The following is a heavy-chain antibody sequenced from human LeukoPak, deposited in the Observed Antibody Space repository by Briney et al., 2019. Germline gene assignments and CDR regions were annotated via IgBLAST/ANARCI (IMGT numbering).Heavy chain of an antibody. D-gene: IGHD6-13*01. CDR3: ARGRPNRAGIAAAGSTRGDY. V-gene: IGHV1-8*01. J-gene: IGHJ4*02. CDR2: MNPNSGNT. Sequence: GASVKVSCKASGYTFTSYDINWVRQATGQGLEWMGWMNPNSGNTGYAQKFQGRVTMTRNTSISTAYMELSSLRSEDTAVYYCARGRPNRAGIAAAGSTRGDYWGQGTLVTVSS. CDR1: GYTFTSYD.